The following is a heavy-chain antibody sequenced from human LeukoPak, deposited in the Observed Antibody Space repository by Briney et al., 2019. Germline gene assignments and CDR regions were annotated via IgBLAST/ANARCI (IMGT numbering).Heavy chain of an antibody. CDR2: IKQDGREK. V-gene: IGHV3-7*03. CDR3: AKGGATVITLNYFDY. J-gene: IGHJ4*02. D-gene: IGHD4-23*01. Sequence: GGSLRLSCAASGFTFSSYWMSWVRQAPGKGLEWVANIKQDGREKYSVDSVKGRFTISRDNAKNSLFLQMNSLRAEDMALYYCAKGGATVITLNYFDYWGQGTLVTVSS. CDR1: GFTFSSYW.